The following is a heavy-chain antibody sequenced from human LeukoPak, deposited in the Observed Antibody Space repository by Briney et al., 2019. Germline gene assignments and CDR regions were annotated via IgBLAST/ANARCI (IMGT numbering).Heavy chain of an antibody. Sequence: ASVKVSCKTSGYSENFYGITWVRQVAGQGPEWMGWISAYNGNTNYAQKLQGRVTITSDTSASTAYMELSSLTSEDMAVYYCAKEGLKVGTPRNYFDYWGQGTLVTVSS. CDR3: AKEGLKVGTPRNYFDY. D-gene: IGHD4-23*01. CDR1: GYSENFYG. V-gene: IGHV1-18*03. J-gene: IGHJ4*02. CDR2: ISAYNGNT.